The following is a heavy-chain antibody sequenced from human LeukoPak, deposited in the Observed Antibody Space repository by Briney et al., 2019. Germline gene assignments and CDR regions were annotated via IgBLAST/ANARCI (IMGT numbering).Heavy chain of an antibody. CDR2: INPNSGGT. CDR3: ARGPYSSSWYPERKDP. J-gene: IGHJ5*02. CDR1: GYTFTGYY. Sequence: ASVKVSCKASGYTFTGYYMHWVRQAPGQGLEWMGWINPNSGGTNYAQKFQGRVTMTRDTSISTAYMELSRLRSDDTAAYYCARGPYSSSWYPERKDPWGQGTLVTVSS. V-gene: IGHV1-2*02. D-gene: IGHD6-13*01.